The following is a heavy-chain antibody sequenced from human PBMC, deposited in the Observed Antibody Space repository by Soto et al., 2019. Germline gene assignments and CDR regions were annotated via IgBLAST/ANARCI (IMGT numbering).Heavy chain of an antibody. CDR2: ISAYNGNT. Sequence: ASVKVSCKASGYTFTSYGISWVRQAPGQGLEWMGWISAYNGNTNYAQNLQGRVTMTTDTSTNTAYMELSSLRSDDTAVYYCARTIYNYGRIDYWGQGTQVTVSS. J-gene: IGHJ4*02. V-gene: IGHV1-18*01. CDR3: ARTIYNYGRIDY. D-gene: IGHD5-18*01. CDR1: GYTFTSYG.